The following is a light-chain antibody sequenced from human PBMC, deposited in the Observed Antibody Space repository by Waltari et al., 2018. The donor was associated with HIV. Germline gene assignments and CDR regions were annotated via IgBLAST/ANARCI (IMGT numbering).Light chain of an antibody. CDR1: QSISGSY. CDR3: HQYGSSPRT. Sequence: EIVLTQSPGTLSLSPGERATLSCRASQSISGSYLAWYQQKRGQVPRFPDRFSGSGSGTDFTLTISRLEPEDFAVYYCHQYGSSPRTFGQGTKVEVK. J-gene: IGKJ1*01. V-gene: IGKV3-20*01.